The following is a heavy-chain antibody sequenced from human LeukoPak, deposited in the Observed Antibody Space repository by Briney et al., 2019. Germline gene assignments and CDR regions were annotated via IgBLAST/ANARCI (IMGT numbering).Heavy chain of an antibody. V-gene: IGHV3-23*01. D-gene: IGHD6-13*01. J-gene: IGHJ4*02. CDR3: AKATYSSSWNLYFDY. Sequence: SGGSLRLSCAASGFTFSSYPMSWVRQAPGKGLEWVSTISGSGYTTYYADSVKGRFTISRDNSKNTLFLQMNSLRAEDTAAYYCAKATYSSSWNLYFDYWGQGTLVTVSS. CDR1: GFTFSSYP. CDR2: ISGSGYTT.